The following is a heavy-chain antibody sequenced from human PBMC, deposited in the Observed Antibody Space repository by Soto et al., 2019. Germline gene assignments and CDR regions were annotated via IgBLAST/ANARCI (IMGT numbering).Heavy chain of an antibody. V-gene: IGHV1-2*04. CDR2: INPNSGGT. D-gene: IGHD6-19*01. J-gene: IGHJ4*02. CDR3: ARRYGYIAVAGQVSYYFDY. Sequence: GASVKVSCKASGYTFTGYYMHWVRQAPGQGLEWMGWINPNSGGTNYAQKFQGWVTMTRDTSISTAYMELSRLRSDDTAVYYCARRYGYIAVAGQVSYYFDYWGQGTLVTVSS. CDR1: GYTFTGYY.